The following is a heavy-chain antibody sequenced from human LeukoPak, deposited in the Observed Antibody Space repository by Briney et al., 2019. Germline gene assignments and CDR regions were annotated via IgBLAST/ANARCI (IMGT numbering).Heavy chain of an antibody. CDR2: ISWNSGSI. Sequence: GGSLRLSCAASGFTFDDYAMHWVRQAPGKGLEWVSGISWNSGSIGYAVSVKGRFTISRDNAKNSLYLQMNSLRAEDMALYYCARETWDGTYYYDSSGSPVYYFDYWGQGTLVTVSS. V-gene: IGHV3-9*03. J-gene: IGHJ4*02. D-gene: IGHD3-22*01. CDR3: ARETWDGTYYYDSSGSPVYYFDY. CDR1: GFTFDDYA.